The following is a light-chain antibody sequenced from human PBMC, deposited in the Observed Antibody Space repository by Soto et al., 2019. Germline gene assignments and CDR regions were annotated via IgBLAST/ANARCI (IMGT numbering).Light chain of an antibody. CDR3: QQRSNS. CDR1: QTVRNNY. CDR2: GAS. Sequence: EFVLTQSPGTLSLSPGERATLSCRASQTVRNNYLAWYQQKPGQAPRLLIYGASTRATGIPARFSGSGSGTDFTLTISSLEPEDFAVYYCQQRSNSFGGGTKVDIK. J-gene: IGKJ4*01. V-gene: IGKV3D-20*02.